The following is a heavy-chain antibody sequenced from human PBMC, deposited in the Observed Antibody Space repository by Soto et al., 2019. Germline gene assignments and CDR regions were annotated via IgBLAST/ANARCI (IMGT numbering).Heavy chain of an antibody. Sequence: GGSLRLSCAASGFTFSSYAMSWVRQAPGKGLEWVSVISGSGAYTYYADSVKGRFTISRDNSKNTLYLQMNSLRAEDTAVYYCARDGGGATMFVDYWGQGTLVTVSS. D-gene: IGHD1-26*01. CDR1: GFTFSSYA. V-gene: IGHV3-23*01. J-gene: IGHJ4*02. CDR3: ARDGGGATMFVDY. CDR2: ISGSGAYT.